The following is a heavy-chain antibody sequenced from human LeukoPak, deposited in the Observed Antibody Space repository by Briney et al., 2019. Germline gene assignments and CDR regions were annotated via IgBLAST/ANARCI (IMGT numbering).Heavy chain of an antibody. V-gene: IGHV1-2*02. D-gene: IGHD3-22*01. CDR3: ASSYDYDSSGYYPFDY. J-gene: IGHJ4*02. CDR1: GYTFTGYY. Sequence: ASVKVSCKASGYTFTGYYMHWVRQAPGQGLEWMGWINPNSGGTNYAQKFQGRVTMTRDTSISTAYMELSRLRSDDTAVYYCASSYDYDSSGYYPFDYWGQGTLVTVSS. CDR2: INPNSGGT.